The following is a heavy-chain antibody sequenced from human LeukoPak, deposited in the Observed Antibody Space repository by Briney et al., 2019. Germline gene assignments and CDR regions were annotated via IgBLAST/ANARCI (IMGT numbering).Heavy chain of an antibody. D-gene: IGHD1-26*01. V-gene: IGHV4-34*01. Sequence: PSETLSLTCAVYGGSFSGYYWSWIRQPPGKGLEWIGEINHSGTTNYNPSLKSRVTISVDTSKNQFSLKLSSVTAADTAVYYCARGVPVGSGGGYFQHWGQGTLVTVSS. J-gene: IGHJ1*01. CDR2: INHSGTT. CDR1: GGSFSGYY. CDR3: ARGVPVGSGGGYFQH.